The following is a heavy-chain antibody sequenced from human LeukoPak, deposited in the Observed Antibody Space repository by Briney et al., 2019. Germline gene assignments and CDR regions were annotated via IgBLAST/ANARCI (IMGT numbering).Heavy chain of an antibody. CDR2: ISSNGSTI. CDR3: AKRETYFDY. Sequence: GGSLRLSCAASALTFSDYSMNWVRQAPGKGLEWISYISSNGSTIYYAASVKGRFTISRDSAKNSLYLQMNGLRAEDTAIYYCAKRETYFDYWGQGTLVTVSS. D-gene: IGHD1-26*01. V-gene: IGHV3-48*01. J-gene: IGHJ4*02. CDR1: ALTFSDYS.